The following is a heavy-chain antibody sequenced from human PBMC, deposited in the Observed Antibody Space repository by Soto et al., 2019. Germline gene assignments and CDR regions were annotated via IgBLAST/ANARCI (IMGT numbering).Heavy chain of an antibody. CDR1: GFTFSSYA. V-gene: IGHV3-23*01. Sequence: EVQLLESGGGLVQPGGSLRLSCAASGFTFSSYAMSWVRQAPGKGLEWVSAISGSGGSTYYADSVKGRFTISRDNSKNTLYLQMNSLRAEDTAVYYCAKGTGYCSGGSCPLDYWGQGTLVTVSS. CDR2: ISGSGGST. D-gene: IGHD2-15*01. J-gene: IGHJ4*02. CDR3: AKGTGYCSGGSCPLDY.